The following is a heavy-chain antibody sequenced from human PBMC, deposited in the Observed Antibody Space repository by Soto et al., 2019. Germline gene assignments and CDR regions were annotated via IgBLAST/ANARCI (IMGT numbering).Heavy chain of an antibody. J-gene: IGHJ3*02. Sequence: LSLTCAVSGGSISSGGYSWSWIRQPPGKGLEWIGYIYHSGSTYYNPSLKSRVTISVDRSKNQFSLKLSSVTAADTAVYYCARSAANYDSSGYPQLDDAFDIWGQGTMVTVSS. CDR1: GGSISSGGYS. D-gene: IGHD3-22*01. CDR2: IYHSGST. CDR3: ARSAANYDSSGYPQLDDAFDI. V-gene: IGHV4-30-2*01.